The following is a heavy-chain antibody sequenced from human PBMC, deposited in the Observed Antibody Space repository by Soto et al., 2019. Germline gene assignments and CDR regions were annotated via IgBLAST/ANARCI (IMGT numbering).Heavy chain of an antibody. J-gene: IGHJ4*02. CDR3: ARYKAASGTYYFDY. D-gene: IGHD6-13*01. Sequence: SETLSLTCAVSGASVSSTYWWSWVRQPPGKGPEWIGEINHRGSANYNPSLKSRVTISVDISKSQFSLRLTSVTAADTAVYYCARYKAASGTYYFDYWGQGALVTVSS. CDR2: INHRGSA. CDR1: GASVSSTYW. V-gene: IGHV4-4*02.